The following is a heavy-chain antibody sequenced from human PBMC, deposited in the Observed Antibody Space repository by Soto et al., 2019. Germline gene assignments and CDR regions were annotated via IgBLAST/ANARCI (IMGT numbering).Heavy chain of an antibody. Sequence: ASVKVSCKASGYTFTSYYMHWVRQAPGQGLEWMGIINPSGGSTSYAQKFQGRVTTTRDTSTSTVYMELSSLRSEDTAVYYCARDFVGDYDSSGYCYHFDYWGQGTLVAVSS. CDR1: GYTFTSYY. CDR2: INPSGGST. J-gene: IGHJ4*02. CDR3: ARDFVGDYDSSGYCYHFDY. D-gene: IGHD3-22*01. V-gene: IGHV1-46*01.